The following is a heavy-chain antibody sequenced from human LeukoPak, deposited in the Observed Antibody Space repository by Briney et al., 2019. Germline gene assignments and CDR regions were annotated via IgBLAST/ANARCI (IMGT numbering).Heavy chain of an antibody. Sequence: GRSLRLTCAASGFTFSSYAMHWVRQAPGKGLEWVAVISYDGSNKYYADSVKGRFTISRDNSKNTLYLQMNSLRAEDTAVYYCARANDVYGGEDYFDYWGQGTLVTVSS. D-gene: IGHD4-23*01. CDR2: ISYDGSNK. J-gene: IGHJ4*02. V-gene: IGHV3-30*01. CDR3: ARANDVYGGEDYFDY. CDR1: GFTFSSYA.